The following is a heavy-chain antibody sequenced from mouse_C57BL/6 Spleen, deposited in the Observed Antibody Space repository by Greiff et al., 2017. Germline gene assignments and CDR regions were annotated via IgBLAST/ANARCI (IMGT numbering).Heavy chain of an antibody. CDR3: ARKRADYYGYYFGY. V-gene: IGHV1-69*01. Sequence: VQLQQSGAELVMPGASVKLSCKASGYTFTSYWMHWVKQRPGQGLEWIGEIDPSDSYTNYNQKFKGKSTLTVDKSSSTAYMQLSSLTSEDSAVYYCARKRADYYGYYFGYGGQGTTLTVSS. J-gene: IGHJ2*01. D-gene: IGHD1-1*01. CDR2: IDPSDSYT. CDR1: GYTFTSYW.